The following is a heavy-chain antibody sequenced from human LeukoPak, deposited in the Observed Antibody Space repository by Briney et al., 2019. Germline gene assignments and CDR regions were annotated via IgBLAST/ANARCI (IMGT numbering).Heavy chain of an antibody. CDR3: AREGATDWYFHL. CDR1: GFTFSSYA. J-gene: IGHJ2*01. Sequence: PGGSLRLSCAASGFTFSSYAMSWVRQAPGKGLVWVSRINSDGSSTSYADSVKGRFTISRDNAKNTLYLQMSSLRAEDTAVYYCAREGATDWYFHLWGRGTLVTVSS. D-gene: IGHD5-12*01. V-gene: IGHV3-74*01. CDR2: INSDGSST.